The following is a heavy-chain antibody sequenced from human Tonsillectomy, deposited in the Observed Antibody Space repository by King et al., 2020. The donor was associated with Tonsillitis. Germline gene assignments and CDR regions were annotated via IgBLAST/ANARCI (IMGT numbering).Heavy chain of an antibody. Sequence: VQLVESGGGLVKPGGSLRLSCAASGVTLSSYSMNWVRQAPGKGLEWVSSISGSSRYIYYADSVTGRFTISRDNAKNSLYLQMNSLRAEDTAVYYCARTIQLGLGTAFDIWGQGTMVTVSS. V-gene: IGHV3-21*01. D-gene: IGHD5-18*01. CDR3: ARTIQLGLGTAFDI. CDR2: ISGSSRYI. CDR1: GVTLSSYS. J-gene: IGHJ3*02.